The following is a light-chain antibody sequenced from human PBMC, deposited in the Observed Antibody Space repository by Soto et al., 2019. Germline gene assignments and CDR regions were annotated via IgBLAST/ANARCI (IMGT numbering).Light chain of an antibody. CDR3: QQYGSSPLT. J-gene: IGKJ4*01. CDR2: GAS. V-gene: IGKV3-20*01. Sequence: EIVLTQSPGTLSLSPGERATLSCRASQSVSNNYLAWYQQKPGQAPRLLIPGASSRATGIPDRFNGSGSGTDFTHTISRLEPEDFAVYYCQQYGSSPLTFGGGTKVEIK. CDR1: QSVSNNY.